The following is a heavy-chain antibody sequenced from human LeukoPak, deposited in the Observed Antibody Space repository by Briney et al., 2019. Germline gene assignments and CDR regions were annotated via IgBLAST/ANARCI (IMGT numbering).Heavy chain of an antibody. CDR1: GFSLSIYW. CDR3: VRADFRGSSWDFAY. J-gene: IGHJ4*02. CDR2: IKEDGSES. D-gene: IGHD6-13*01. V-gene: IGHV3-7*04. Sequence: GGSLRLSCVPSGFSLSIYWMGWVRQAPGKGLEWVSNIKEDGSESYYVGSVKGRFTISRNNAKNSLYLQVNSLRAEDTATYYCVRADFRGSSWDFAYWGQGALVTVSS.